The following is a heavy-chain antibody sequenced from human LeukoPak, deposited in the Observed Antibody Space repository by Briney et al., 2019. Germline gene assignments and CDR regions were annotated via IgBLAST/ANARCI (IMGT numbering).Heavy chain of an antibody. CDR3: ARVIVVVPAAPDY. CDR1: GYTFTSYD. V-gene: IGHV1-3*01. CDR2: INAGNGNT. D-gene: IGHD2-2*01. J-gene: IGHJ4*02. Sequence: ASVKVSCKASGYTFTSYDINWVRQATGQGLEWMGWINAGNGNTKYSQKFQGRVTITRDTSASTAYMELSSLRSEDTAVYYCARVIVVVPAAPDYWGQGTLVTVSS.